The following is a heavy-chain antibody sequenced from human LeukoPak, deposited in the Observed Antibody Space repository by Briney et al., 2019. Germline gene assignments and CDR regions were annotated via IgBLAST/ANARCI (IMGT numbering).Heavy chain of an antibody. CDR2: INTNTGNP. Sequence: VASVKVSCKASGYTFTSYGIIWVRQAPGQGLEWMGWINTNTGNPTYAQGFTGRFVFSLDTSVSTAYLQISSLKAEDTAVYYCARGSPNWNYDYWGQGTLVTVSS. CDR3: ARGSPNWNYDY. J-gene: IGHJ4*02. D-gene: IGHD1-7*01. CDR1: GYTFTSYG. V-gene: IGHV7-4-1*02.